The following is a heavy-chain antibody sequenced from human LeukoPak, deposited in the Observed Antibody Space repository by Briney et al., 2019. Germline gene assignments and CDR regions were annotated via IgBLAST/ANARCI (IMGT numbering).Heavy chain of an antibody. D-gene: IGHD1-26*01. CDR2: IKKDGTGI. Sequence: QAGGSLRLSCAVSGFPFSDSWMYWVRQAPGKGLEGVANIKKDGTGISYVDSVRGRFIISRDNARNLLYLQMDSLRVEDTAVYFCAGGSAMEVWGKGTAVTVSS. CDR1: GFPFSDSW. J-gene: IGHJ6*03. V-gene: IGHV3-7*03. CDR3: AGGSAMEV.